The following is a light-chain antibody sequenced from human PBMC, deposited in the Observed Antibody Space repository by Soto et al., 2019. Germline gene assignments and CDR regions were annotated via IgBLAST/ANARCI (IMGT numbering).Light chain of an antibody. V-gene: IGKV1-5*01. CDR1: QTISTW. Sequence: DIQMTQSPSTLSASVGDRVTITCRASQTISTWLAWYKQKPGNAPKLLIYDAFSLESGVPSRFSGSGSGTELTLTISILKPDDYGTYYCQQYNRYSWTFGQGTKVEIK. CDR3: QQYNRYSWT. J-gene: IGKJ1*01. CDR2: DAF.